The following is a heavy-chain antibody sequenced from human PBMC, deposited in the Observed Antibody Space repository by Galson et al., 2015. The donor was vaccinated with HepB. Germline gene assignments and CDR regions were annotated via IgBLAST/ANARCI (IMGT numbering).Heavy chain of an antibody. J-gene: IGHJ6*02. CDR1: GFTFSNAW. CDR2: IKSKTDGGTT. V-gene: IGHV3-15*01. D-gene: IGHD2-15*01. CDR3: TAEIVVVVAASFIGGMDV. Sequence: SLRLSCAASGFTFSNAWMSWVRQAPGKGLEWVGRIKSKTDGGTTDYAAPVKYRFTISRDESKNTLYLQINSLKNEDTSVYYCTAEIVVVVAASFIGGMDVWGQGTTVTVSS.